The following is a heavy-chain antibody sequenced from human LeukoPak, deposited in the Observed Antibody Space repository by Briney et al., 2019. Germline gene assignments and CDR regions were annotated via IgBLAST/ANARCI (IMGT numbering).Heavy chain of an antibody. Sequence: NPSETLSLTCTVSLDSTTSNFWSWVRQPPGKGLEWIGEIHRSGSHNYNPSLQSRVTISIDWSRNQIALELSSVTAADTAVYYCAREILGGFNPGAYWGQGTLVTVSS. CDR2: IHRSGSH. CDR1: LDSTTSNF. CDR3: AREILGGFNPGAY. J-gene: IGHJ4*02. V-gene: IGHV4-4*02. D-gene: IGHD1-14*01.